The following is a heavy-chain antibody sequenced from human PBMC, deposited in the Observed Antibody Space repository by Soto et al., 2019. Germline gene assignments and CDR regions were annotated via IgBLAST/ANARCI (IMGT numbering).Heavy chain of an antibody. CDR3: AKRYCSGGSCYPDAFDI. V-gene: IGHV3-23*01. CDR1: GFTFSSYA. J-gene: IGHJ3*02. CDR2: ISGSGGST. Sequence: GGSLRLSCAASGFTFSSYAMSWVRQAPGKGLEWVSGISGSGGSTYYADSVKGRFTISRDNSKNTLYLQLNSLRAEDTAVYYCAKRYCSGGSCYPDAFDIWGQVTMVTVSS. D-gene: IGHD2-15*01.